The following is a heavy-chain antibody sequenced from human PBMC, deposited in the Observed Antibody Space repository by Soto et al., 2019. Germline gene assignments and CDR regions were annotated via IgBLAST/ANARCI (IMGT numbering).Heavy chain of an antibody. Sequence: GGSLRLSCAASGFTFSSYAMSWVRQAPGKGLEWVSAISGSGGSTYYADSLKGRFTISRDKSKNTLYLQMNSLRAEDTAVYYCEKAYEATLDYYFDYWGQGTLVTVSS. J-gene: IGHJ4*02. CDR3: EKAYEATLDYYFDY. V-gene: IGHV3-23*01. CDR1: GFTFSSYA. D-gene: IGHD5-12*01. CDR2: ISGSGGST.